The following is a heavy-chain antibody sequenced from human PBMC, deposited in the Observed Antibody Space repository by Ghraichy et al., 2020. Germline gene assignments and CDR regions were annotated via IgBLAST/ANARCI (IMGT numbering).Heavy chain of an antibody. CDR3: ARITRYCSGGSCYSVVYDWFDP. J-gene: IGHJ5*02. CDR1: GGSFSGYY. D-gene: IGHD2-15*01. V-gene: IGHV4-34*01. CDR2: INHSGST. Sequence: SETLSLTCAVYGGSFSGYYWSWIRQPPGKGLEWIGEINHSGSTNYNPSLKSRVTISVDTSKNQFSLKLSSVTAADTAVYYCARITRYCSGGSCYSVVYDWFDPWGQGTLVTVSS.